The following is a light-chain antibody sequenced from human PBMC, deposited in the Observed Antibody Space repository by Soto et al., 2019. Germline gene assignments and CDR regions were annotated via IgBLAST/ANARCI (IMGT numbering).Light chain of an antibody. CDR3: LQDYNSPWT. V-gene: IGKV1-6*01. Sequence: AIQMTQSPSSLSASVGDTVTITCRASQGIRNELGWYQQSPGKAPKLLIYAASRLYSGVPSRFSGSGGGTDFTLTISSLQPEDFATYYCLQDYNSPWTFGQGTKVEIK. J-gene: IGKJ1*01. CDR2: AAS. CDR1: QGIRNE.